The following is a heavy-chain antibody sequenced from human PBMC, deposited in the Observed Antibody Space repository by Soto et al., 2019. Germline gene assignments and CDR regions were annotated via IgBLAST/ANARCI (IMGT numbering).Heavy chain of an antibody. J-gene: IGHJ4*02. V-gene: IGHV4-59*01. Sequence: SETLSLTCTVSRGSMRNYFWTWIRQPPGKGLEWLGYIHYSGTTSFFPSYNPSLRSRVTISEDTSKNQFSLKLLSVTTADTAVYFCAAGEASSRNLAPYYLDFWGQGTLVTVSS. CDR2: IHYSGTT. CDR1: RGSMRNYF. D-gene: IGHD6-13*01. CDR3: AAGEASSRNLAPYYLDF.